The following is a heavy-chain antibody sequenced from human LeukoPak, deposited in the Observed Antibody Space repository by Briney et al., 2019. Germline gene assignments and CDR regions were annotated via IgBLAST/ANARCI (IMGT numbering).Heavy chain of an antibody. Sequence: GGSLRLSCAASGFTFSSYDMHWVRQVPGKGLEWVAVMYYDGRNKYYADSVKGRFTISRDNSKNTLYLQINSLRAEDTAVYFCAKYSGSYYYPPNWDSWGQGTLVTVSS. J-gene: IGHJ4*02. V-gene: IGHV3-33*06. CDR2: MYYDGRNK. CDR1: GFTFSSYD. CDR3: AKYSGSYYYPPNWDS. D-gene: IGHD1-26*01.